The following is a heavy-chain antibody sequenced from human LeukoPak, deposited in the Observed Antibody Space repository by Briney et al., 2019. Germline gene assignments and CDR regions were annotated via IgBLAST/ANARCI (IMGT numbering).Heavy chain of an antibody. CDR3: ARKGRGNYYYYYMDV. V-gene: IGHV3-7*01. D-gene: IGHD2-15*01. J-gene: IGHJ6*03. Sequence: GGSLRLSCAASGFTFSSYWMSWVRQAPGKGLEWVANIKQDGSEKYYVDSVKGRFTISRDNAKNSLYLQMNSLRAEDTAVYYCARKGRGNYYYYYMDVWGKGTTVTVSS. CDR1: GFTFSSYW. CDR2: IKQDGSEK.